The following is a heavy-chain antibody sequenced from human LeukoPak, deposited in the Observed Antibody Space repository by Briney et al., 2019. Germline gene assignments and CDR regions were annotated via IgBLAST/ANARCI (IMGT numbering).Heavy chain of an antibody. Sequence: ASVKVSCKASGYTFTGYYMHWVRQAPGQGLEGMGWINPNSGGTNYAQKFQGRVTMTRDTSISTAYMELSRLRSDDTAVYYCARDLGSTTNWFDPWGQGTLVTVSS. J-gene: IGHJ5*02. D-gene: IGHD6-13*01. CDR2: INPNSGGT. V-gene: IGHV1-2*02. CDR1: GYTFTGYY. CDR3: ARDLGSTTNWFDP.